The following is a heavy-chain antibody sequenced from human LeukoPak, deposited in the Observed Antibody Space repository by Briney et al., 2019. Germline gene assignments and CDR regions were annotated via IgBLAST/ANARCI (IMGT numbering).Heavy chain of an antibody. CDR1: GGSISSYY. D-gene: IGHD6-19*01. CDR2: IYTSGST. CDR3: ARAGAGSSGWYLGFDY. J-gene: IGHJ4*02. V-gene: IGHV4-4*07. Sequence: SETLSLTCTVSGGSISSYYWSWIRQPAGKGLDWIGRIYTSGSTNYNPSLKSRVTMSVDTSKNQFSLKLSSVTAADTAVYYCARAGAGSSGWYLGFDYWGQGTLVTVSS.